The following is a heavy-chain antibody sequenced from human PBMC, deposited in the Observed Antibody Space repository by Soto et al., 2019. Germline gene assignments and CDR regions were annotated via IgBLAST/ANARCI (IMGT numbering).Heavy chain of an antibody. V-gene: IGHV3-23*01. CDR1: GFIFSDYS. Sequence: GGSLRLSCAASGFIFSDYSMAWVRQTPEKGLEWVSGMSISGEKTFYADSVNGRFTVSRDSSKNTVYLQMNSLRVEDTAVYYCARWSGYGDLWGQGTLVTVAS. CDR2: MSISGEKT. D-gene: IGHD5-12*01. J-gene: IGHJ4*02. CDR3: ARWSGYGDL.